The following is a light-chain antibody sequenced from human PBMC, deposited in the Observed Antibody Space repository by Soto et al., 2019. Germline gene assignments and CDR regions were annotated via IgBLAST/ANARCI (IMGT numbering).Light chain of an antibody. Sequence: NQVTQSPSTLSSSVGDRVTVTYRASQSISRWVAWYQQKPGKAPKLLIYDASSLESGVPSRFSGSGSGTEFTVTVSILRPEDFATYFSQLYKTRPQAFSQGTKVDVK. V-gene: IGKV1-5*01. J-gene: IGKJ1*01. CDR1: QSISRW. CDR2: DAS. CDR3: QLYKTRPQA.